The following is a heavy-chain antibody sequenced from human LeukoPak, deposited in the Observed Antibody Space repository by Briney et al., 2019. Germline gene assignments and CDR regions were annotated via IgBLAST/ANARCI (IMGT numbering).Heavy chain of an antibody. CDR1: GFTFSNAW. V-gene: IGHV3-15*01. CDR2: IRSKTAGGAA. CDR3: TTVYDSSGYRFDP. J-gene: IGHJ5*02. D-gene: IGHD3-22*01. Sequence: GGSLRLSCAASGFTFSNAWLSWVRQAPGQGLEWVGRIRSKTAGGAADYAAPVKGRFTISRDDSKNTLYLQMNSLKTEDTAMYYCTTVYDSSGYRFDPWGQGTLVTVSS.